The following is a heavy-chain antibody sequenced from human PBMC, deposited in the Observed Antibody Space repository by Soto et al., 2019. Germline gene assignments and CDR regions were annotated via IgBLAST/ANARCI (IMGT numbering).Heavy chain of an antibody. CDR2: INPNSGGT. V-gene: IGHV1-2*04. Sequence: GASVKVSCKASGYTFTGYYMHWVRQAPGQGLEWMGWINPNSGGTNYAQKFQGWVTMTRDTSISTAYMELSRLRSDDTAVYYCARDRYPINLMINDADWFDPWGQGTLVTVSS. D-gene: IGHD3-16*01. CDR1: GYTFTGYY. J-gene: IGHJ5*02. CDR3: ARDRYPINLMINDADWFDP.